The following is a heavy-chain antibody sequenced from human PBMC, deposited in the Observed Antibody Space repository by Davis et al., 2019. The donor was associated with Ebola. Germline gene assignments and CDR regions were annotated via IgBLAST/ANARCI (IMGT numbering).Heavy chain of an antibody. D-gene: IGHD3-10*01. CDR1: GYTFTGYY. V-gene: IGHV1-2*02. J-gene: IGHJ4*02. Sequence: ASVKVSCKASGYTFTGYYMHCVRQAPGQGLEWMGWINPNSGGTNYAQKLQGRVTMTTDTSTSTAYMELRSLRSDDTAVYYCERVYGSGTLEYWGQGTLVTVSS. CDR3: ERVYGSGTLEY. CDR2: INPNSGGT.